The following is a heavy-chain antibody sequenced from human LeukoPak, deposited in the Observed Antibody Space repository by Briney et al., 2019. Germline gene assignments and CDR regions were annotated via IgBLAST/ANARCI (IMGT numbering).Heavy chain of an antibody. D-gene: IGHD6-13*01. Sequence: PSETLSLTCAVYGGSFSGYYWSWIRQPPGKGLEWIGEINHSGSTNYNPSLKSRVTISVDTSKNQFSLKLSPVTAADTAVYYCARGSGQLVGEGIDYWGQGTLVTVSS. J-gene: IGHJ4*02. CDR2: INHSGST. CDR1: GGSFSGYY. V-gene: IGHV4-34*01. CDR3: ARGSGQLVGEGIDY.